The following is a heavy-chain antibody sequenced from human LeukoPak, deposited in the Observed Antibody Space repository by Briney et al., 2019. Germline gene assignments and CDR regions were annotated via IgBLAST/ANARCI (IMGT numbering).Heavy chain of an antibody. D-gene: IGHD3-3*01. CDR3: ARRKAWASGYYLDY. CDR1: GGSFSGYY. Sequence: SETLSLTCAVYGGSFSGYYWSWIRQPPGKGLEWIGEINHSGSTNYNPSLKSRVTISVDTSKNQFSLKLSSVTAADTAEYYCARRKAWASGYYLDYWGQGTLVTVSS. V-gene: IGHV4-34*01. J-gene: IGHJ4*02. CDR2: INHSGST.